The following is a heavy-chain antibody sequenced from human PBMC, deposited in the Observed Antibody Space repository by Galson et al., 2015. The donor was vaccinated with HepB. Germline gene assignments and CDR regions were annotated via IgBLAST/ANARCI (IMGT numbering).Heavy chain of an antibody. CDR3: AMIPGAARRLFLDHDAFDI. V-gene: IGHV3-20*01. CDR2: INWNGGST. D-gene: IGHD6-6*01. Sequence: SLRLSCAASGFTFDDYGMSWVRQAPGKGLEWVSGINWNGGSTGYADSVKGRFTISRDNAKNSLYLQMNSLRAEDTALYHCAMIPGAARRLFLDHDAFDIWGQGTMVTVSS. J-gene: IGHJ3*02. CDR1: GFTFDDYG.